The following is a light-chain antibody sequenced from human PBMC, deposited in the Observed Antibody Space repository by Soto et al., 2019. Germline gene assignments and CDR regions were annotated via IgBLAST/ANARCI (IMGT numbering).Light chain of an antibody. Sequence: EIVVTQSPGTLSLSPGERATLSCRASQSIDSNYLSCYQQKPGQAPRLLISGASTRATGTTARFSGSGSGTCLTLNISSLQPEDVAVYDCQQDYNLPFTFGQGERLE. CDR3: QQDYNLPFT. J-gene: IGKJ5*01. V-gene: IGKV3D-7*01. CDR2: GAS. CDR1: QSIDSNY.